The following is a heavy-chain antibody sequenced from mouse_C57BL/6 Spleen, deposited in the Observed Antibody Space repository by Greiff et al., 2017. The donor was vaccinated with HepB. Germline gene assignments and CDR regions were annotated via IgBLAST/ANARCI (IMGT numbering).Heavy chain of an antibody. CDR1: GYTFTSYW. V-gene: IGHV1-52*01. CDR2: IDPSDSET. D-gene: IGHD1-1*01. Sequence: VQLQQPGAELVRPGSSVKLSCKASGYTFTSYWMHWVKQRPIQGLEWIGNIDPSDSETHYNQKFKDKATLTVDKSSSTAYMQLSSLTSEDSAVYYCARSGGYGSSYVRAMDYWGQGTSVTVSS. J-gene: IGHJ4*01. CDR3: ARSGGYGSSYVRAMDY.